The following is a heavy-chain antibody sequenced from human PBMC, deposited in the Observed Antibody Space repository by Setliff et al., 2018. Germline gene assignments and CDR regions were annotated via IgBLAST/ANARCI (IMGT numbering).Heavy chain of an antibody. V-gene: IGHV4-34*01. J-gene: IGHJ3*02. CDR2: INHRGST. Sequence: PSETLSLTCAAYGGTFSDYHWTWIRQSPEKGLEWIGEINHRGSTNYNPSLKSRVTISIDTSKDQFSLRLTSVTAADTAVYYCARTPRGGNSAFDIWGQGTMVTVSS. CDR1: GGTFSDYH. D-gene: IGHD2-21*02. CDR3: ARTPRGGNSAFDI.